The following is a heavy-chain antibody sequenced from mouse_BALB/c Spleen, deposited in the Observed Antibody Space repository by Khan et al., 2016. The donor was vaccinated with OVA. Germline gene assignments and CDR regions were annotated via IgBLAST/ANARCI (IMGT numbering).Heavy chain of an antibody. CDR2: INTYTGEP. J-gene: IGHJ1*01. V-gene: IGHV9-3-1*01. Sequence: QIQLEQSGPEVKKPGETVKISCKASGYSFTNYGMNWVRQAPGKGFKWMGRINTYTGEPTYTDDFMGRVTFSLETSASTAYLELHNLKNEDTAAYFCARGGDCDFDVWGAGTTVTVSS. CDR1: GYSFTNYG. CDR3: ARGGDCDFDV. D-gene: IGHD2-13*01.